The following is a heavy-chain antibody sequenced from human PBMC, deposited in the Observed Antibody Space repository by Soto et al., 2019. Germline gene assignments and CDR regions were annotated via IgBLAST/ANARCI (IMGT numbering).Heavy chain of an antibody. D-gene: IGHD6-19*01. CDR1: GGSISSYY. V-gene: IGHV4-59*08. J-gene: IGHJ4*02. CDR2: IYYSGST. CDR3: ARHGTSSGWFDY. Sequence: TSETLSLTCTVSGGSISSYYWSWIRQPPGKGLEWIGYIYYSGSTNYNPSLKSRVTISVDTSKNQFSLKLSSVTAADTAVYYCARHGTSSGWFDYWGQGTLVTVSS.